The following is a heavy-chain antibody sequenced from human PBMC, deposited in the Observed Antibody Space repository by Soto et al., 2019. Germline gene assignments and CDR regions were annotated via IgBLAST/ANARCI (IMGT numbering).Heavy chain of an antibody. CDR1: GFTFSTYA. CDR3: AKDMGTMILVVMLDY. D-gene: IGHD3-22*01. CDR2: ITAGGGSK. V-gene: IGHV3-23*01. J-gene: IGHJ4*02. Sequence: PGGSLRLSCAASGFTFSTYAMTWVRQAPGKGLEWVSAITAGGGSKYYADSVKGRFTISRDNSKNTLYLQMNSLRAEDTAVYYCAKDMGTMILVVMLDYWGQGTLVTVSS.